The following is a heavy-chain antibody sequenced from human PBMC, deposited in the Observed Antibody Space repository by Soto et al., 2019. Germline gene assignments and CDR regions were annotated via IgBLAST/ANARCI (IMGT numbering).Heavy chain of an antibody. CDR2: FSYSGST. V-gene: IGHV4-59*08. CDR1: GASISSNY. D-gene: IGHD6-13*01. J-gene: IGHJ3*01. CDR3: ARHSPLAAGGAFEF. Sequence: QVQLQESGPGLVKPSETLSLTCTVSGASISSNYWSWIRQPPGKGLECIGYFSYSGSTNYNPSLKRRVSISVDTSRNQFSLKLTSVTATDTAMYYCARHSPLAAGGAFEFWGQGMMVTVSS.